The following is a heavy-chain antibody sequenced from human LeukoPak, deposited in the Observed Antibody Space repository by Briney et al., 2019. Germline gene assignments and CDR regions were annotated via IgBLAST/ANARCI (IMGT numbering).Heavy chain of an antibody. J-gene: IGHJ4*02. V-gene: IGHV3-23*01. D-gene: IGHD2-2*02. CDR3: AKDKLEDIVVVPAAIFDY. CDR1: GFTFSGYG. Sequence: GGSLRLSCAASGFTFSGYGIHWVRQAPGKGLEWVSAISGSGGSTYYADSVKGRFTISRDNSKNTLYLQMNSLRAEDTAVYYCAKDKLEDIVVVPAAIFDYWGQGTLVTVSS. CDR2: ISGSGGST.